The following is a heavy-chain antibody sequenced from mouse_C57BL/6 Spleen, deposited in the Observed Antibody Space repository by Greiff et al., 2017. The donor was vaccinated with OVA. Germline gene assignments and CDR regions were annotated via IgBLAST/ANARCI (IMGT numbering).Heavy chain of an antibody. CDR1: GFNIKDDY. CDR3: TTNRSYGSSYGWYFDV. J-gene: IGHJ1*03. CDR2: IDPENGDT. D-gene: IGHD1-1*01. V-gene: IGHV14-4*01. Sequence: VQLQQSGAELVRPGASVKLSCTASGFNIKDDYMHWVKQRPEQGLEWIGWIDPENGDTEYASKFQGKATITADTSSNTAYLQHSSLTSEDTAVYYCTTNRSYGSSYGWYFDVWGTGTTVTVSS.